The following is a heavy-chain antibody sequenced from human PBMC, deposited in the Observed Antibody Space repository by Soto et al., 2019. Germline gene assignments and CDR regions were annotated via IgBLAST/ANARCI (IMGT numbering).Heavy chain of an antibody. CDR3: ARGMNYDFWSGYYYYYMDV. D-gene: IGHD3-3*01. CDR1: GYTFTSYG. CDR2: ISAYNGNT. Sequence: GASVKVSCKASGYTFTSYGISWVRQAPGQGLEWMGWISAYNGNTNYAQKLQGRVTMTTDTSTSTAYMELRSLRSDDTAVYYCARGMNYDFWSGYYYYYMDVWGKGNTVTVS. V-gene: IGHV1-18*01. J-gene: IGHJ6*03.